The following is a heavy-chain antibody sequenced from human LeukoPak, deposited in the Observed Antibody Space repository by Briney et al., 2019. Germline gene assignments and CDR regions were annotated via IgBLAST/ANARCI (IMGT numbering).Heavy chain of an antibody. D-gene: IGHD6-6*01. CDR2: INHSGST. CDR3: ARAKTARPYYYYYYMDV. Sequence: PSETLSLTCAVYGGSFSGYYWNWIRQPPGKGLEWIGEINHSGSTNYNPSLKSRVTISVDTSKNQFSLKLSSVTAADTSVYYCARAKTARPYYYYYYMDVWGKGTTVTVSS. V-gene: IGHV4-34*01. J-gene: IGHJ6*03. CDR1: GGSFSGYY.